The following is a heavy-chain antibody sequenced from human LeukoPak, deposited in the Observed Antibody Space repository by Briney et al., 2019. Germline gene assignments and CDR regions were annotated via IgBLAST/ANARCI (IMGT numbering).Heavy chain of an antibody. CDR1: GCTFTSYY. J-gene: IGHJ4*02. D-gene: IGHD4-11*01. Sequence: GASVKVSCKASGCTFTSYYMHWVRQAPGQGLEWMGIINPSGGSTSYAQKFQGRVTMARDTSTSTVYMELSSLRSEDTAVYYCARDSNRSEFDYWGQGTLVTVSS. CDR2: INPSGGST. CDR3: ARDSNRSEFDY. V-gene: IGHV1-46*01.